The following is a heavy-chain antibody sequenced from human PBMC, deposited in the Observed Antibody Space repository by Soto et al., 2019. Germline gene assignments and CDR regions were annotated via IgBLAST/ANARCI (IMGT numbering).Heavy chain of an antibody. Sequence: SETLSVTCPVSCASISSSSYFLGFILQSPWKGLEWIGILSYSGNTYYNPSLKSRVTISVDTSKNQFSLKLTSVTAADTAMYYCARHEAASASSFYGMDIWGQGTTVTVSS. D-gene: IGHD5-18*01. V-gene: IGHV4-39*01. J-gene: IGHJ6*02. CDR2: LSYSGNT. CDR1: CASISSSSYF. CDR3: ARHEAASASSFYGMDI.